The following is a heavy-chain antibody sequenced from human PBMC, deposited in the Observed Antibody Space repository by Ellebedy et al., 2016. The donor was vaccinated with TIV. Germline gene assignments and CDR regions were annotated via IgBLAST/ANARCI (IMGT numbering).Heavy chain of an antibody. CDR1: GGSFSGYY. CDR2: INHSGSA. CDR3: ARTFSPHCSSGVCYMAYYFDY. D-gene: IGHD2-8*01. V-gene: IGHV4-34*01. Sequence: SQTLSLTCAVYGGSFSGYYWSWIRQPPGKGLGWIGEINHSGSANYNPALKSRVTISVDTSKNQFFLKLNSVTAADTAVYYCARTFSPHCSSGVCYMAYYFDYWGQGTLVTVSS. J-gene: IGHJ4*02.